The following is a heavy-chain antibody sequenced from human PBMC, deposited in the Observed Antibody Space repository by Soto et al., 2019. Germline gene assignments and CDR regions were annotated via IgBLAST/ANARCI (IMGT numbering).Heavy chain of an antibody. CDR3: ARDLKAVVNHIHYNHYGLDV. Sequence: QEQLVESGGGFVKPGGSLRLSCAASGFIFSDYYMSWIRQAPGKGLEWLSYISGDTSTISYADSVKGRFTISRDNTKNFLYLQMNSLRAEDTAVYFCARDLKAVVNHIHYNHYGLDVWGQGTTVTVSS. CDR2: ISGDTSTI. V-gene: IGHV3-11*01. CDR1: GFIFSDYY. D-gene: IGHD3-22*01. J-gene: IGHJ6*02.